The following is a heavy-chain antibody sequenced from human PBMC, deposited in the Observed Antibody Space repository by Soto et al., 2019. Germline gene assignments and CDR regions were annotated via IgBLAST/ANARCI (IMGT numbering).Heavy chain of an antibody. J-gene: IGHJ4*02. CDR3: ARDYIGYCSGGSCYTPNY. V-gene: IGHV3-33*01. Sequence: GGSLRLSCAASGFTFSSYGMHWVRQAPGKGLEWVAVIWYDGSNKYYADSVKGRFTISRDNSKNTLYLQMNSLRAEDTAVYYCARDYIGYCSGGSCYTPNYWGQGTLVTVSS. D-gene: IGHD2-15*01. CDR2: IWYDGSNK. CDR1: GFTFSSYG.